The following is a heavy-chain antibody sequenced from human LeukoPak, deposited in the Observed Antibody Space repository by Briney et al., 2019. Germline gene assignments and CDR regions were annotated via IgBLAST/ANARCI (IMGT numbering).Heavy chain of an antibody. J-gene: IGHJ4*02. CDR1: GYTFTGYY. V-gene: IGHV1-18*04. CDR2: ISGYNGNT. D-gene: IGHD3-22*01. CDR3: ARDFHSSGYYHYFHY. Sequence: ASVTVSCKASGYTFTGYYMHWVRQAPGQALEWMGWISGYNGNTNYAQKLQGRVTMTTDTSTSTAYMELRSLRSDDTAVYYCARDFHSSGYYHYFHYWGQGTLVTVSS.